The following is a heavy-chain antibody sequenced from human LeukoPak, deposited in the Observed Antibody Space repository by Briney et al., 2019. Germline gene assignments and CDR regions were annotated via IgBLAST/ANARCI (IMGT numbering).Heavy chain of an antibody. J-gene: IGHJ4*02. V-gene: IGHV1-69*13. D-gene: IGHD1-1*01. CDR3: VGAWNDVGY. CDR1: GGTFSSYA. Sequence: GASVKVSCKASGGTFSSYAISWVRQAPGQGLEWMGGIIPIFGAANYAQKFQGRVTITADESTSTAYMELSSLRSEDTAVYYGVGAWNDVGYWGQGTLVTVSS. CDR2: IIPIFGAA.